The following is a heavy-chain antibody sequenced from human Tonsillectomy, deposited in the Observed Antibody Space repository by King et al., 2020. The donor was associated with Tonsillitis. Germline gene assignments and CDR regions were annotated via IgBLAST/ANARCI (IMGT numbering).Heavy chain of an antibody. V-gene: IGHV3-74*01. D-gene: IGHD3-3*01. CDR2: IDSDGSGT. CDR3: ARDGDGPITFDY. CDR1: GFTFSSYW. J-gene: IGHJ4*02. Sequence: VQLVESGGGLVQPGGSLRLSCATSGFTFSSYWMHWVRQAPGKGLDWVSRIDSDGSGTPYADSVKGRFTISRDNAKNTLYLQMNSLRVEDTAVYYCARDGDGPITFDYWGQGTLVTGSS.